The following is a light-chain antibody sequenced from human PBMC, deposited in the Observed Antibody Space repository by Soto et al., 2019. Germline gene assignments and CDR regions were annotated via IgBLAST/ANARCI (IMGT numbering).Light chain of an antibody. Sequence: EIVLTQSPATLSLSPGERATLSCRASQSVSSYLAWYQQKPGQAPRLLIYDASNRATGIPARFSGSGSGTDFTLTISSLEPEDFAVYYCQQYYTTPRTFGRGTKVEIK. CDR2: DAS. CDR1: QSVSSY. CDR3: QQYYTTPRT. J-gene: IGKJ1*01. V-gene: IGKV3-11*01.